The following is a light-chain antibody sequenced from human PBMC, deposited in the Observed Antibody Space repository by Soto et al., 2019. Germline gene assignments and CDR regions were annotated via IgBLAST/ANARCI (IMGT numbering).Light chain of an antibody. J-gene: IGLJ2*01. V-gene: IGLV4-69*01. CDR2: LNSDGSH. Sequence: QPVLTQSPSASASLGASVKLTCTLSSGHSSYAIAWHQQQPEKGPRYLMKLNSDGSHSKGDGIPDRFSGSSSGAERYLTISSLQSEDDADYYCQTWGTGIRVVFGGGTQLTVL. CDR3: QTWGTGIRVV. CDR1: SGHSSYA.